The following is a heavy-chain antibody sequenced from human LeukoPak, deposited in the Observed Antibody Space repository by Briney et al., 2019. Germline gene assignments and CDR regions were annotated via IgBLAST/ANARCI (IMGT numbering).Heavy chain of an antibody. D-gene: IGHD2/OR15-2a*01. CDR2: ISSRNTYI. CDR1: GFNFDDYT. Sequence: GGSLRLSCAASGFNFDDYTMNWVRQAPGKGLEWVSSISSRNTYIYYADSVKGRFTISKDNAKNTVYLQMNNLRAEDTAVYYCVSFYEAYWGRGTLVTVSS. V-gene: IGHV3-21*01. CDR3: VSFYEAY. J-gene: IGHJ4*02.